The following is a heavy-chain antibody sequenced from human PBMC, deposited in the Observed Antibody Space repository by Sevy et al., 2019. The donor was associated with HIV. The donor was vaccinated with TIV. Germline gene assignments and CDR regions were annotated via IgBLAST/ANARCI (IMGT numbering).Heavy chain of an antibody. J-gene: IGHJ5*02. Sequence: GGSLRLSCAASGFTFSSYGMHWVRQAPGKGLEWVAFIRYDGSNKYYADSVKGRFTISRDNSKNTLYLQMNSLRAEDTDVYYCAKDLVVVAATTWFDPWGQGTLVTVSS. CDR2: IRYDGSNK. CDR1: GFTFSSYG. V-gene: IGHV3-30*02. CDR3: AKDLVVVAATTWFDP. D-gene: IGHD2-15*01.